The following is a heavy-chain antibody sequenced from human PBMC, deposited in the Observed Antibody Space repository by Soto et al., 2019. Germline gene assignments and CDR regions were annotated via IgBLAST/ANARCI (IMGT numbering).Heavy chain of an antibody. J-gene: IGHJ4*02. CDR3: ARGVEMAYVDY. V-gene: IGHV4-59*01. D-gene: IGHD2-2*01. Sequence: SETVSLTCTVSVGSISSYYWSWIRQPPGKGLEWVGYIDCSGVTNXXPSLKSRVXISVDASKNQFXLKLSXVPAADTAVYYCARGVEMAYVDYWGQGTLVTVSS. CDR1: VGSISSYY. CDR2: IDCSGVT.